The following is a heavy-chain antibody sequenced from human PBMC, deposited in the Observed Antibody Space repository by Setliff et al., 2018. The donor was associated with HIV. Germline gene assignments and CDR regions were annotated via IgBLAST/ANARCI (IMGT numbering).Heavy chain of an antibody. J-gene: IGHJ4*02. CDR3: TRGRYSSGWSDY. Sequence: PGGSLRLSCTASGFTFGDYAMSWVRQAPGKGMEWVGFIRSKAYGGTTEYAASVKGRFTISRDDSKSIAYLQMNSLKTEDTAVYYCTRGRYSSGWSDYWGQGTLVTVSS. CDR1: GFTFGDYA. D-gene: IGHD6-19*01. V-gene: IGHV3-49*04. CDR2: IRSKAYGGTT.